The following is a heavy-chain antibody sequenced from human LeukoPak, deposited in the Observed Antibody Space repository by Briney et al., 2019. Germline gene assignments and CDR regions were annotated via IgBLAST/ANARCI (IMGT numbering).Heavy chain of an antibody. Sequence: ASVKVSCKASGGTFSSYAISWVRQAPGQGLEWMGGIIPIFGTVNYAQKFQGRVTITADESTSTAYMELSSLRSEDTAVYYCASLLVGATSGTDYWGQGTLVTVSS. CDR1: GGTFSSYA. D-gene: IGHD1-26*01. CDR3: ASLLVGATSGTDY. J-gene: IGHJ4*02. CDR2: IIPIFGTV. V-gene: IGHV1-69*13.